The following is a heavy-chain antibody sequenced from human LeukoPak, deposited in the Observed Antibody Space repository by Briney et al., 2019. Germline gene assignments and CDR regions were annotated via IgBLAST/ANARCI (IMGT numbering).Heavy chain of an antibody. D-gene: IGHD1-26*01. Sequence: GGSLRLSCAASGFTFGSYGVHWVRQAPGKGLEWVALISYDGSNKYYADSVKGRFTISRDNSKNTLYLQMNSLRAEDTAVYYCAKPPEVGATVGYFDFWGREPWSSSPQ. J-gene: IGHJ4*02. CDR1: GFTFGSYG. CDR3: AKPPEVGATVGYFDF. CDR2: ISYDGSNK. V-gene: IGHV3-30*18.